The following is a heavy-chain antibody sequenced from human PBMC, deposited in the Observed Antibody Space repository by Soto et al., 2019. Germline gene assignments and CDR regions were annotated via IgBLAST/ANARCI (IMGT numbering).Heavy chain of an antibody. Sequence: ASVKVSCKASGYTFTGYYIHWVREAPGQGLEWMGWINPQTGGTSYAQKFQGRVTLSRDTSINTAYLELSRLTFDDAAVYFCARERYQVISDGMDVWGQGTTVTISS. V-gene: IGHV1-2*02. J-gene: IGHJ6*02. CDR1: GYTFTGYY. CDR2: INPQTGGT. CDR3: ARERYQVISDGMDV. D-gene: IGHD2-2*01.